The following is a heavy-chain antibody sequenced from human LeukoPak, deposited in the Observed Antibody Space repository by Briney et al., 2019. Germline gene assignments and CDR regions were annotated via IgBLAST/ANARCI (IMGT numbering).Heavy chain of an antibody. CDR1: GFNFSSYT. V-gene: IGHV3-21*01. CDR2: ITSRSTYL. CDR3: AETLFLGL. Sequence: GGSLRLSCAASGFASGFNFSSYTMNWVRQAPGKGLEWISSITSRSTYLYYADSVKGRFTISRDNAKNSLYLQMNSLRAEDTAVYYCAETLFLGLWGQGTMVTVSS. D-gene: IGHD2/OR15-2a*01. J-gene: IGHJ3*01.